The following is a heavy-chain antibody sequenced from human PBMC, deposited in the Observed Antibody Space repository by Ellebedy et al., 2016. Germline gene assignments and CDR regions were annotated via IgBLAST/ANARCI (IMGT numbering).Heavy chain of an antibody. CDR3: AKDYYGSGSYEGASDY. D-gene: IGHD3-10*01. CDR2: LWNDGSNK. J-gene: IGHJ4*02. V-gene: IGHV3-30*02. CDR1: GFTFSNYG. Sequence: GGSLRLSXAASGFTFSNYGMHWVRQAPGKGLEWVAVLWNDGSNKYYADSVKGRFTISRDNSKNTLYLQMNSLRAEDTAVYYCAKDYYGSGSYEGASDYWGQGTLVTVSS.